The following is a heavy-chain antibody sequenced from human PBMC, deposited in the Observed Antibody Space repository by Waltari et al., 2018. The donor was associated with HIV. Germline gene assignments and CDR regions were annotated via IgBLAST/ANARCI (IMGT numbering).Heavy chain of an antibody. D-gene: IGHD4-17*01. CDR2: ISCNSGSI. V-gene: IGHV3-9*01. Sequence: EVQLVESGGGLVQPGRSLRLSCAASGFTFDDYAMHWVRQAPGKGLGLVSGISCNSGSIGYADSVKGLFTISRDNAKNSLYLQMNSLRAEDTALYYCAKDIFPTTVTTSPFDYWGQGTLVTVSS. CDR3: AKDIFPTTVTTSPFDY. J-gene: IGHJ4*02. CDR1: GFTFDDYA.